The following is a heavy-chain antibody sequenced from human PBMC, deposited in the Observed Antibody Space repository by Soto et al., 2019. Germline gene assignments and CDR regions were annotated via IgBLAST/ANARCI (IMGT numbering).Heavy chain of an antibody. D-gene: IGHD6-13*01. Sequence: PGGSLRLSCAASGFTFSDHYMDWVRQAPGKGLEWVGRTRNKANSYTTEYAASVKGRFTISRDDSKNSLYLQMNSLKTEDTAVYYCTRGNTYSSTWVDSWGQGTLVTVSS. CDR3: TRGNTYSSTWVDS. CDR2: TRNKANSYTT. CDR1: GFTFSDHY. V-gene: IGHV3-72*01. J-gene: IGHJ4*02.